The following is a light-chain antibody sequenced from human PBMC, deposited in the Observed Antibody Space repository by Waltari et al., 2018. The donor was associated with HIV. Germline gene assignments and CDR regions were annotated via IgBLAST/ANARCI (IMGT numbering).Light chain of an antibody. CDR3: CSYAGPDTFFV. V-gene: IGLV2-23*02. Sequence: QSGLTQPASVSGSLGQSITILCNGSVRDIGTYNLVSCYQQFPGKAPKVIISEVSKRPSGISDRFAGSKSANSASLRISGLRPEDEADYFCCSYAGPDTFFVFGGGT. CDR1: VRDIGTYNL. J-gene: IGLJ1*01. CDR2: EVS.